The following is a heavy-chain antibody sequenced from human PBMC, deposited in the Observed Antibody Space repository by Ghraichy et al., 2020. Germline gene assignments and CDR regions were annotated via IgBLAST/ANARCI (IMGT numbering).Heavy chain of an antibody. V-gene: IGHV4-39*01. Sequence: SETLSLTCTVSGGSISSSSYYWGWIRQPPGKGLEWIGSIYYSGSTYYNPSLKSRVTISVDTSKNQFSLKLSSVTAADTAVYYCARLERVVLDYWGQGTLVTVSS. CDR3: ARLERVVLDY. CDR1: GGSISSSSYY. CDR2: IYYSGST. J-gene: IGHJ4*02. D-gene: IGHD2-15*01.